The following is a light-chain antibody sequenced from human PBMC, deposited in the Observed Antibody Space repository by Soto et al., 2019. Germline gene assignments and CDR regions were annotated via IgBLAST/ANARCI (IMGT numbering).Light chain of an antibody. CDR2: DAS. V-gene: IGKV3-11*01. CDR3: QQRSYLFT. CDR1: QSVSSY. Sequence: EIVLTHSPATLSLSPWEIATLSCWASQSVSSYLAWYQQKPGQAPRLLIYDASNRATGIPARFSGSGSGTDFTLTISSLEPEDFAVYYCQQRSYLFTFGGGTKVDIK. J-gene: IGKJ4*01.